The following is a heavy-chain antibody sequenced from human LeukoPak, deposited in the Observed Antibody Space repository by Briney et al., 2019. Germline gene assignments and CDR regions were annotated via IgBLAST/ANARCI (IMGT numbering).Heavy chain of an antibody. J-gene: IGHJ3*02. Sequence: PSETLSLACTVSGGSISSGGYYWSWIRQHPGKGLEWIGYIYYSGSTYYNPSLKSRVTISVDTSKNQFSLKLSSVTAADTAVYYWARNIGLAFDIWGQGTMVTVST. V-gene: IGHV4-31*03. D-gene: IGHD2/OR15-2a*01. CDR3: ARNIGLAFDI. CDR2: IYYSGST. CDR1: GGSISSGGYY.